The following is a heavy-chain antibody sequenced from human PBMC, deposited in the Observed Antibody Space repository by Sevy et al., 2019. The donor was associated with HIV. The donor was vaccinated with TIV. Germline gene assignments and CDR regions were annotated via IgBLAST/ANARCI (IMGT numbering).Heavy chain of an antibody. CDR3: AKEMVPGYCSGGSCYVDYYYYGMDV. J-gene: IGHJ6*02. CDR1: RFTFSSDA. D-gene: IGHD2-15*01. V-gene: IGHV3-23*01. Sequence: GGSLRLSCAASRFTFSSDAMSWVRQAPGKGLEWVSAITGSGGSTYYADSVKGRFTISRDNSKNTLYLQMNSLRAEDTAVYYCAKEMVPGYCSGGSCYVDYYYYGMDVWGHGTTVTVSS. CDR2: ITGSGGST.